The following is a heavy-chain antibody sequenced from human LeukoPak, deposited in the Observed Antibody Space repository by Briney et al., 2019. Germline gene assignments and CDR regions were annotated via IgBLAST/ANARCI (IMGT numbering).Heavy chain of an antibody. CDR3: ARDLGYGSAFDI. J-gene: IGHJ3*02. V-gene: IGHV4-61*02. CDR2: IYTSGST. CDR1: GGSISSGRYY. Sequence: PSETLSLTCTVSGGSISSGRYYWGWIRQPAGKGLEWIGRIYTSGSTNYSPSLKSRVTISVDMSTNQFSLKMSSVTVADTAVYYCARDLGYGSAFDIWGQGTMVTVSS. D-gene: IGHD7-27*01.